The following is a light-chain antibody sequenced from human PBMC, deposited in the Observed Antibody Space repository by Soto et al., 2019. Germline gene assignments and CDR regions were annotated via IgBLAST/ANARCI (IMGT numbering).Light chain of an antibody. CDR3: QQGSNWPPLT. CDR2: EAS. Sequence: TQSPVTLSLSPGETATLSCRASQSVGTYLAWYQLKSGQAPRLLIYEASKRATGIPARFSGRGSGTDFTLTISSLEPEDFALYYCQQGSNWPPLTFGGGTKVDIK. CDR1: QSVGTY. V-gene: IGKV3-11*01. J-gene: IGKJ4*01.